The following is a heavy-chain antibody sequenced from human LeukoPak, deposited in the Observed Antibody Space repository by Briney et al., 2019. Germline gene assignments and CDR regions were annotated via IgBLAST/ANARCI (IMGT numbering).Heavy chain of an antibody. CDR3: ASITIFGVY. V-gene: IGHV4-34*01. Sequence: PSETLSLTCAVYGGSFSGYYWSWIRQPPGKGLEWIGSIYYSGSTYYNPSLKSRVTISVDTSKNQFSLKLSSVTAADTAVYYCASITIFGVYWGQGTLVTVSS. J-gene: IGHJ4*02. CDR1: GGSFSGYY. D-gene: IGHD3-3*01. CDR2: IYYSGST.